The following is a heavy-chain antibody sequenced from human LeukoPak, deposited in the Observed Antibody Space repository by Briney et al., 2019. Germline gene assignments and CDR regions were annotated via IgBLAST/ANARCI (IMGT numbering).Heavy chain of an antibody. Sequence: GASVKVSCKVSGYTLTELSMHWVRQAPGKGLEWMGGFDPEDGETIYAQKFQGRVTMTEDTSTDTAYMELSSLRSEDTAVYYCATALTRDYDIFSPLDYWGQGTLVTASS. CDR1: GYTLTELS. CDR3: ATALTRDYDIFSPLDY. CDR2: FDPEDGET. J-gene: IGHJ4*02. D-gene: IGHD3-9*01. V-gene: IGHV1-24*01.